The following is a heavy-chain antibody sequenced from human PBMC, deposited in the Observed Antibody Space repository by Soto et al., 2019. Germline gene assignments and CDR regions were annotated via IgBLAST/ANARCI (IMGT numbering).Heavy chain of an antibody. CDR1: GFTFSRYG. J-gene: IGHJ5*01. CDR3: ARDPTEGRVGNWFES. V-gene: IGHV3-21*06. D-gene: IGHD2-2*01. CDR2: ISSSTSYV. Sequence: EVQLVESGGGLVKPGGSLRLSCAASGFTFSRYGMNWLRQAPGKGLEWVASISSSTSYVYYADSVKGRFSTSRDNAKNSLYLEMYALRTEDTAVYYCARDPTEGRVGNWFESWGQGTLVTVSS.